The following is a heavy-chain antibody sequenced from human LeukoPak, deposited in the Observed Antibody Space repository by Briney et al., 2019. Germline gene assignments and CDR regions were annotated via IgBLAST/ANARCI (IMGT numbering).Heavy chain of an antibody. CDR1: GGSISSSSYY. V-gene: IGHV4-39*01. CDR3: ARQPRCGSGEGLDY. CDR2: IYYSGST. D-gene: IGHD3-10*01. J-gene: IGHJ4*02. Sequence: KSSETLSLTCTVSGGSISSSSYYWGWIRQPPGKGLEWIGSIYYSGSTYYNPSLKSRVTISVDTSKNQFSLKLSSVTAADTAVYYCARQPRCGSGEGLDYWGQGTLVTVSS.